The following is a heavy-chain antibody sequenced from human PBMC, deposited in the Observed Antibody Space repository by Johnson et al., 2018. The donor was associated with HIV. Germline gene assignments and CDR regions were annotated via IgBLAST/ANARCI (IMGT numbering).Heavy chain of an antibody. CDR3: AREGYDSSGYSDAFDI. CDR2: ISGSGGST. CDR1: GFTVSSNY. J-gene: IGHJ3*02. V-gene: IGHV3-23*04. D-gene: IGHD3-22*01. Sequence: VQLVESGGGVVQPGWSLRLSCAASGFTVSSNYMNWVRQAPGKGLEWVSAISGSGGSTYYADSVKGRFTISRDNSKNTLYLQMNSLRAEDTAVYYCAREGYDSSGYSDAFDIWGQGTMVTVSP.